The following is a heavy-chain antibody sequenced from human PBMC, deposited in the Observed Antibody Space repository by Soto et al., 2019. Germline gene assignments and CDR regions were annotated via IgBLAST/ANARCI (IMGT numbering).Heavy chain of an antibody. CDR1: GFTFSDYW. J-gene: IGHJ3*02. CDR2: IYTDGSRT. V-gene: IGHV3-74*01. Sequence: EVQLVESGGGLVQPGGSLRLSCAVSGFTFSDYWMHWVRQAPGKGLVWVSRIYTDGSRTNYADSVKGRFTISRDNAENTLLLQMNSLRAEETSVYYCARGVSGSYGLDIWGQGTMVTVSS. CDR3: ARGVSGSYGLDI. D-gene: IGHD1-26*01.